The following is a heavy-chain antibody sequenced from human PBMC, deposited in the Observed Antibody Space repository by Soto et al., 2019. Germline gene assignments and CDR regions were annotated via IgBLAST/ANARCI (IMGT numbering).Heavy chain of an antibody. CDR1: GFTFDDYA. CDR2: ISWNSSYI. CDR3: ARDQLVGIVVVTAIPSYGMDV. D-gene: IGHD2-21*02. Sequence: GGSLRLSCAASGFTFDDYAMHWVRQAPGKGLEWVSGISWNSSYIYYADSVKGRFTISRDNAKNSLYLQMNSLRAEDTAVYYCARDQLVGIVVVTAIPSYGMDVWGQGTTVTVSS. J-gene: IGHJ6*02. V-gene: IGHV3-9*01.